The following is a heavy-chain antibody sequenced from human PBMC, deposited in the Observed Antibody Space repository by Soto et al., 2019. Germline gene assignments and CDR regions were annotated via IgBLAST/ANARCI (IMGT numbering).Heavy chain of an antibody. J-gene: IGHJ6*02. Sequence: QVQLVQSGAEVKKPGSSVKVSCKASGGPFSSYAITWVRQAPGQGLEWMGGIIPIFGTANYAQKFQGRVTITADKSTSTAYMELSSLRGEDTAVYYCASPSSPVSQYYDYGMDVWGQGTTVTVSS. V-gene: IGHV1-69*06. D-gene: IGHD6-13*01. CDR2: IIPIFGTA. CDR3: ASPSSPVSQYYDYGMDV. CDR1: GGPFSSYA.